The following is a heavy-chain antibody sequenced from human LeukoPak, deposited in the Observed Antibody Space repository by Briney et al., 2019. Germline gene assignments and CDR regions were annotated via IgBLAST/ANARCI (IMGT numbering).Heavy chain of an antibody. CDR2: ILYDGSNK. V-gene: IGHV3-30-3*01. CDR1: GFTFSSHA. CDR3: ARDKPYDRSGPEHY. D-gene: IGHD3-22*01. J-gene: IGHJ4*02. Sequence: GGSLRLSCAASGFTFSSHAMHWVRQAPGKGLEWVAVILYDGSNKYYADSVKGRFTLSRDNSKNTLYLQMTSLRAEDTAVYYCARDKPYDRSGPEHYWGQGTLVTVSS.